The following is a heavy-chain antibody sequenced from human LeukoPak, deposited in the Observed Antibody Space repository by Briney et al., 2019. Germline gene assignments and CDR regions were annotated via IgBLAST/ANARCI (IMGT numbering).Heavy chain of an antibody. CDR2: IKQDGSEK. D-gene: IGHD2-15*01. CDR3: ARLHVKFYCSGGSCYPGH. V-gene: IGHV3-7*03. J-gene: IGHJ4*02. Sequence: GGSLRLSCAASGFTFSSYEMNWVRQAPGKGLEWVANIKQDGSEKYYVDSVKGRFTISRDNAKNSLYLQMNSLRAEDTAVYYCARLHVKFYCSGGSCYPGHWGQGTLVTVSS. CDR1: GFTFSSYE.